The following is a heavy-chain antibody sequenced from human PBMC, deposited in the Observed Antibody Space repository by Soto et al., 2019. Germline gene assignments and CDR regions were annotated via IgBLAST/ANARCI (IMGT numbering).Heavy chain of an antibody. CDR3: ATQHTNMVQFDY. V-gene: IGHV1-18*04. D-gene: IGHD2-8*01. J-gene: IGHJ4*02. CDR2: ISPYNGYT. Sequence: GASVKVSCKTSAYTFNRYAITWVRQAPGQGLEWMGWISPYNGYTYYSEKLQGRVTMTTDTSTNTAYMEVRGLRSDDTAVYYCATQHTNMVQFDYWGPGTLVTVSS. CDR1: AYTFNRYA.